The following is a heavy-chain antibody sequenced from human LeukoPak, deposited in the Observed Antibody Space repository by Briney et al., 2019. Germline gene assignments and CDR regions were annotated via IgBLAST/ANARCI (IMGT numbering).Heavy chain of an antibody. Sequence: SSETLSLTCTVSGGSISSYYWSWIRPTPGEGLELIWYIYYSGSTNYNPSLKSRATISVDTSKNQFSLKLSSVTAADTAVYYCARVLPNDNYYYYMDVWGKGTTVTVSS. CDR2: IYYSGST. J-gene: IGHJ6*03. D-gene: IGHD1-1*01. V-gene: IGHV4-59*01. CDR3: ARVLPNDNYYYYMDV. CDR1: GGSISSYY.